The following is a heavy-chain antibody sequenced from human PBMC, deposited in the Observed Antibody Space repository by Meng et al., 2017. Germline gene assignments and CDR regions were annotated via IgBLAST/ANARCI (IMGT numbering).Heavy chain of an antibody. D-gene: IGHD6-13*01. CDR2: MKPNSGNT. J-gene: IGHJ5*02. V-gene: IGHV1-8*01. Sequence: VLLWPGVKAPWASDNVSSNASGYHFTSLAINWVRRATGQELEWMGWMKPNSGNTGYAQKFQGRVTMTRNTSISTAYMELSSLRSEDTAVYYCARQYSSSWYWFDPWGQGTLVTVSS. CDR1: GYHFTSLA. CDR3: ARQYSSSWYWFDP.